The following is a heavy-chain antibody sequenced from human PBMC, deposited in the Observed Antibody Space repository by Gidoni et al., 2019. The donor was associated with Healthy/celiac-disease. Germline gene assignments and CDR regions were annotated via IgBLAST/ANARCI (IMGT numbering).Heavy chain of an antibody. V-gene: IGHV4-39*07. J-gene: IGHJ3*02. CDR2: IYYSGST. Sequence: QLQLQESGPGLVKPSETLSLTCTVSGGSISSSSYYWGWIRQPPGKGLEWIGSIYYSGSTYYNPSLKSRVTISVDTSKNQFSLKLSSVTAADTAVYYCARDPQTYYYDSSGYYGDAFDIWGQGTMVTVSS. CDR3: ARDPQTYYYDSSGYYGDAFDI. D-gene: IGHD3-22*01. CDR1: GGSISSSSYY.